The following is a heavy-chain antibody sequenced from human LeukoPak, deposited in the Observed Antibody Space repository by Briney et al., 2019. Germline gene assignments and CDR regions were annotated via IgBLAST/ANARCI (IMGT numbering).Heavy chain of an antibody. D-gene: IGHD4-17*01. J-gene: IGHJ4*02. V-gene: IGHV3-30*03. Sequence: PGGSLRLSCAASGFTFSSYGMHWVRQAPGKGLEWVAILSYDGSNKYYADSVKGRFTISRDNAKNTLYLQMNSLRAEDTAVYYCARLYGGYGDYYFDYWGQGTLVTVSS. CDR1: GFTFSSYG. CDR2: LSYDGSNK. CDR3: ARLYGGYGDYYFDY.